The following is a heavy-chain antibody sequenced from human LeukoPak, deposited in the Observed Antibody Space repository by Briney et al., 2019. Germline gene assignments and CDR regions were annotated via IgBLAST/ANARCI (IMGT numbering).Heavy chain of an antibody. D-gene: IGHD1-26*01. J-gene: IGHJ3*02. Sequence: ASVKVSCKASGYTFTGYYMHWVRQAPGQGLEWMGWINPNSGDISSAQTFHGRVTMTRDTSISTAYMELSRLRSDDTAVYYCARASGSNDAFDIWGQGTMVTVSS. CDR1: GYTFTGYY. CDR2: INPNSGDI. V-gene: IGHV1-2*02. CDR3: ARASGSNDAFDI.